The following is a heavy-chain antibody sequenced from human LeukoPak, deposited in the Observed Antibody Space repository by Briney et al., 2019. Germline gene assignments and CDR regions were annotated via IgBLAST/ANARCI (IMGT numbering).Heavy chain of an antibody. CDR2: MNPNSGNT. J-gene: IGHJ5*02. Sequence: ASVKVSCKASGYTFTSYHINWVRQATGQGLEWMGWMNPNSGNTDYAQKFQGRLTITRNTSISTAYMELSSLRSEDTAVYYCARDSSGWYHWFDPWGQGTLVTVSS. CDR1: GYTFTSYH. D-gene: IGHD6-19*01. V-gene: IGHV1-8*03. CDR3: ARDSSGWYHWFDP.